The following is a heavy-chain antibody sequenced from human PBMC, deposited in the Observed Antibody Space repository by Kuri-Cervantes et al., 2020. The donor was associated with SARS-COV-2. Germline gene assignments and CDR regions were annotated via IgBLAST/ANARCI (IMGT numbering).Heavy chain of an antibody. CDR1: GGSISSSSYD. Sequence: SETLSLTDSVSGGSISSSSYDWGWIRQPPGKGLEWVGSISDSGSTYYNPSLKSRITISVDTSKNQFSLKLSSVTAADTAVYYCARRVPADYGDYRFDPWGQGTLVTVSS. CDR3: ARRVPADYGDYRFDP. CDR2: ISDSGST. J-gene: IGHJ5*02. V-gene: IGHV4-39*01. D-gene: IGHD4-17*01.